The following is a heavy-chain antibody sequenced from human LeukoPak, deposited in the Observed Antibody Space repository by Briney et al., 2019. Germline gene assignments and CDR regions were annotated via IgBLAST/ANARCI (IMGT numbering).Heavy chain of an antibody. CDR2: INYSGST. CDR3: ARHLEYISSWKGYYFDY. D-gene: IGHD6-13*01. V-gene: IGHV4-39*01. CDR1: GGSISSSYFY. J-gene: IGHJ4*02. Sequence: SETLSLTCTVSGGSISSSYFYWGWIRQPPGKGLEWIGSINYSGSTYYNPSLKSRLTISVDTSKNQFSLRLSSVTAPDTAVYYCARHLEYISSWKGYYFDYWGQGTLVTVSS.